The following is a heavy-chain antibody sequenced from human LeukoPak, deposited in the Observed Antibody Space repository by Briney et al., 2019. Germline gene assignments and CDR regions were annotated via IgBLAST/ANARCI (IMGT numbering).Heavy chain of an antibody. D-gene: IGHD4/OR15-4a*01. J-gene: IGHJ4*02. CDR1: GYTFTGYF. CDR2: INPNSGGT. V-gene: IGHV1-2*02. CDR3: ARDVDYANPRHDY. Sequence: ASVKVSCKASGYTFTGYFMHWVRQAPGQGLEWMGWINPNSGGTNYAQKFQGRVTMTGDTSISTAYMDLSSLRAEDTAVYYCARDVDYANPRHDYWGQGTLVTVSS.